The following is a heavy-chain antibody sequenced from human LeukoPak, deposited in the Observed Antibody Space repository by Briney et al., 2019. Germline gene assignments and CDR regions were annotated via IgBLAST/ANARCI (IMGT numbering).Heavy chain of an antibody. J-gene: IGHJ4*02. CDR2: ISYDGSNK. CDR1: GFTFSSYA. D-gene: IGHD4-17*01. Sequence: PGGSLRLSCAASGFTFSSYAMHWVRQAPGKGLEWVAVISYDGSNKYYADSVKGRFTISRDNSKNTLYLQMNSLRAEDTALYFCAKQNTVTRGPINYWGQGTLVTVSS. CDR3: AKQNTVTRGPINY. V-gene: IGHV3-30-3*02.